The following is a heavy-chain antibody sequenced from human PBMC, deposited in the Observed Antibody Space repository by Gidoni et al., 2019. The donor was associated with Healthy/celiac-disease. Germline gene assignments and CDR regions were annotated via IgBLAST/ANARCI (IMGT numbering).Heavy chain of an antibody. Sequence: EVQVLGSGGGLVQLGGSRSSSCAPPRFTSSSYAMSWVRPAPGKGLGWVSAISGGGGSTYCADSVKGRFTICRVNSENTLYLQMSRLRAEDTAVCYCAKDPGDIVVVGWYFDLWGRGTLVTVSS. CDR1: RFTSSSYA. J-gene: IGHJ2*01. CDR3: AKDPGDIVVVGWYFDL. D-gene: IGHD2-2*01. V-gene: IGHV3-23*01. CDR2: ISGGGGST.